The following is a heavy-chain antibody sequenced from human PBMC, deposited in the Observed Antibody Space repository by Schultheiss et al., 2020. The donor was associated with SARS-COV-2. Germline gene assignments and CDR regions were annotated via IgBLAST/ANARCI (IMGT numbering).Heavy chain of an antibody. CDR1: GFTFSDYY. CDR3: ARARGGYYGDAFDI. V-gene: IGHV3-11*06. Sequence: GGSLRLSCAASGFTFSDYYMSWIRQAPGKGLEWVSYISSSSSYTNYADSVKGRFTVSRDNSKNTLYLQMNSLRAEDTAVYYCARARGGYYGDAFDIWGQGTMVTVSS. D-gene: IGHD3-3*01. CDR2: ISSSSSYT. J-gene: IGHJ3*02.